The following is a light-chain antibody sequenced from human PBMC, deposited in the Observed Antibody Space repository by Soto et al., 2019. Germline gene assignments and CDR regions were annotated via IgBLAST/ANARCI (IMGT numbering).Light chain of an antibody. Sequence: EIVMTRSPATLSVSPGERATLSCRSGQSVSSGLAWYQQKPGQAPRLLIYGASTRATGIPARFSGSGSGTEFTLTISSLQSEDFAVYYCQQYNNWPPWTFGQGTKVDNK. CDR1: QSVSSG. CDR3: QQYNNWPPWT. J-gene: IGKJ1*01. CDR2: GAS. V-gene: IGKV3-15*01.